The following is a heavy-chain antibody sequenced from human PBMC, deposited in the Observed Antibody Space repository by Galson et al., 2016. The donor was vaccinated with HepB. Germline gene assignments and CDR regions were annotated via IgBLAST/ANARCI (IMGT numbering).Heavy chain of an antibody. D-gene: IGHD2-8*01. J-gene: IGHJ4*02. V-gene: IGHV1-3*01. CDR2: INAGNGDT. CDR1: GYTFTSFA. CDR3: ARAYCTSAGCHTGYYFDY. Sequence: SVKVSCKASGYTFTSFAMHWVRQAPGQRLEWMGWINAGNGDTKNSQNFQDRFTISRDTSASTSYMELSSLTSEDTAVYYCARAYCTSAGCHTGYYFDYWGQGTLVTVSS.